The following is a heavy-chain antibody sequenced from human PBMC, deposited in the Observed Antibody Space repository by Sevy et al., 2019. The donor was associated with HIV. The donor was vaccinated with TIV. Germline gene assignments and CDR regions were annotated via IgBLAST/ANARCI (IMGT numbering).Heavy chain of an antibody. Sequence: GGSLRLSCTASGFSSSSYEMNWVRQAPGKGLEWISCINNDGSSIYYSDSVKGRFTISRDNAKNSLYLQMNRLRAEDTAVYYCARDLPPSATVVPHFDYWGQGTLVTVSS. D-gene: IGHD2-21*01. CDR1: GFSSSSYE. CDR2: INNDGSSI. CDR3: ARDLPPSATVVPHFDY. J-gene: IGHJ4*02. V-gene: IGHV3-48*03.